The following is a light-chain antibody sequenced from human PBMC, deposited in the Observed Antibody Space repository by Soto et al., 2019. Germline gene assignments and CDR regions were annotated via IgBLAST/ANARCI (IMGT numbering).Light chain of an antibody. J-gene: IGKJ1*01. CDR3: HQRQRWPRT. V-gene: IGKV3-20*01. CDR2: GAS. Sequence: EIVLTQSPGTLSLSRGERATLSCSASQSVSSSYLAWYQQKPGQAPRLLIYGASSRATGVPTRISGSGSGTEFTLTITSLEPEDFAFYYCHQRQRWPRTFGQGTKVDIK. CDR1: QSVSSSY.